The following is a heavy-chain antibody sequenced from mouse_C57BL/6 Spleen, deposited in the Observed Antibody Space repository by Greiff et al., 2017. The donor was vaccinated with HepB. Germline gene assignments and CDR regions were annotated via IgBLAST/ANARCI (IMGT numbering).Heavy chain of an antibody. CDR1: GYTFTDYE. J-gene: IGHJ2*01. Sequence: QVQLQQSGAELVRPGASVTLSCKASGYTFTDYEMHWVKQTPVHGLEWIGAIDPETGGTAYNQKFKGKAILTADKSSSTAYMELRSLTSEDSAVYYCTYSIYYFDYWGQGTTLTVSS. D-gene: IGHD2-5*01. CDR2: IDPETGGT. CDR3: TYSIYYFDY. V-gene: IGHV1-15*01.